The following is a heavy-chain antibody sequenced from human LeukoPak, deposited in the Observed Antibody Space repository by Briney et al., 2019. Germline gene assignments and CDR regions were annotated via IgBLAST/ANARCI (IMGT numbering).Heavy chain of an antibody. D-gene: IGHD3-10*01. CDR3: ARAGGYYSYYYGMDV. CDR2: INHSGST. Sequence: KPSETLSLTCAVYGVSFSGYYWSWVRQPPGKGLEWIGEINHSGSTNYNPSLKSRVTISVDTSKNQFSLKLSSVTAADTAVYYCARAGGYYSYYYGMDVWGQGTTVTVSS. J-gene: IGHJ6*02. V-gene: IGHV4-34*01. CDR1: GVSFSGYY.